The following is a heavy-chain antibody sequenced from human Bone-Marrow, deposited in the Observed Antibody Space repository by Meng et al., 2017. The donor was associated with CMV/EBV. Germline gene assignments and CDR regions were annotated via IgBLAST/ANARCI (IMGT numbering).Heavy chain of an antibody. CDR3: ARMYFVVA. D-gene: IGHD2-21*01. CDR1: GYTLNGYY. V-gene: IGHV1-2*02. CDR2: INPNSDGT. Sequence: GSSKASGYTLNGYYRHGVRQAPGQGLEWMGWINPNSDGTNYAQKLQGRVTRTRDTSISTAYRELSRLRSDDTAVYYCARMYFVVAWGQGTLVTVSS. J-gene: IGHJ4*02.